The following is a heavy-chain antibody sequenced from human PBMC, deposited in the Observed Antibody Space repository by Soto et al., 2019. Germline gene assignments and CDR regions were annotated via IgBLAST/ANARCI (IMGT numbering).Heavy chain of an antibody. Sequence: PGGSLRLSCAASGFTFSSYSMNWVRQAPGKGLEWVSSISSSSSYIYYADSVKGRFTISRDNAKNSLYLQMNSLRAEDTAVYYCARDLYSSSWYLKYYYYYYGMDVWGQGTTVTVSS. D-gene: IGHD6-13*01. CDR2: ISSSSSYI. CDR1: GFTFSSYS. CDR3: ARDLYSSSWYLKYYYYYYGMDV. J-gene: IGHJ6*02. V-gene: IGHV3-21*01.